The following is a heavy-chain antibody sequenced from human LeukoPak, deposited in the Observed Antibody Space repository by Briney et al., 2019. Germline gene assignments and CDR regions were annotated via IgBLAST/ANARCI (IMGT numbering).Heavy chain of an antibody. CDR2: IYYSGTT. CDR3: ARYRDSGGRLAFDI. CDR1: GGSISSDGYY. J-gene: IGHJ3*02. D-gene: IGHD2-15*01. V-gene: IGHV4-31*03. Sequence: SETLSRTCSVSGGSISSDGYYWSWIRQLPGKGLEWTGYIYYSGTTYYNPSLESRVTMSVDTSKNLLSLKLSSVTAADTAVYYCARYRDSGGRLAFDIWGQGTMVIVSS.